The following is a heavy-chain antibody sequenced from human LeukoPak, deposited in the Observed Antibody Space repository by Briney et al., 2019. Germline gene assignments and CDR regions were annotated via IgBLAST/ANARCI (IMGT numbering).Heavy chain of an antibody. V-gene: IGHV3-74*01. CDR3: AKDWSSSSLDY. CDR2: INTDETTT. D-gene: IGHD6-6*01. CDR1: GFTFSSYW. J-gene: IGHJ4*02. Sequence: SGGSLRLSCAASGFTFSSYWMHWVRQAPGKGLVWVSRINTDETTTNSADSVEGRFTISRDNPKNTLYLQMNSLRAEDTAVYYCAKDWSSSSLDYWGQGTLVTVSS.